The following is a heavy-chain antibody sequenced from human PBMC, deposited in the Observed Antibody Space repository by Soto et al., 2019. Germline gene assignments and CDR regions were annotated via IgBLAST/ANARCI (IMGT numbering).Heavy chain of an antibody. CDR2: IIPIFRTP. CDR1: GVTFSSFA. D-gene: IGHD3-10*01. CDR3: PRSTGSGFRPGTHRFNWLDP. J-gene: IGHJ5*02. Sequence: QVQLVQSGAEVKQPGSSVKVSCQASGVTFSSFAISWVRQAPGQGLEWMGGIIPIFRTPNYAQNFQGRVTITADESTSSVYMALSRLSSAATAVSYCPRSTGSGFRPGTHRFNWLDPGGQGTLVTCSS. V-gene: IGHV1-69*01.